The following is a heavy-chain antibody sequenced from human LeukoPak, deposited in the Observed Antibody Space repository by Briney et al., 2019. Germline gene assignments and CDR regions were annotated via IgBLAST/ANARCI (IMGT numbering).Heavy chain of an antibody. CDR3: ARGSSNVAARNNWFDP. CDR1: GFTSSGYD. Sequence: GSLRLSCAASGFTSSGYDMNWVRQAPGKGLEWVSSISGSSSYIYYADSMKGRFTISRDNAKNSLYLQMNSLRAEDTAVYYCARGSSNVAARNNWFDPWGQGTLVTVSS. J-gene: IGHJ5*02. D-gene: IGHD6-6*01. CDR2: ISGSSSYI. V-gene: IGHV3-21*01.